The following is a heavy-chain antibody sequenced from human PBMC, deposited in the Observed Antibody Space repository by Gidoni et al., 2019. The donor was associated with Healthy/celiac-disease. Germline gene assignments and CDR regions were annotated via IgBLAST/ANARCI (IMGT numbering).Heavy chain of an antibody. Sequence: EVQLVESGGGLVQPGRSLRLSCAASGFTFDDYAMHWVRQAPGKGLEWVSGISWNSGSIGYADSVKGRFTISRDNAKNSLYLQMNSLRAEDTALYYCAKDISPYYDFWSGFGFDYWGQGTLVTVSS. CDR3: AKDISPYYDFWSGFGFDY. D-gene: IGHD3-3*01. CDR2: ISWNSGSI. J-gene: IGHJ4*02. V-gene: IGHV3-9*01. CDR1: GFTFDDYA.